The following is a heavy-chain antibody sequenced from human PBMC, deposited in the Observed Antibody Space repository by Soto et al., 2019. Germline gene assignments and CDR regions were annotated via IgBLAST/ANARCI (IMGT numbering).Heavy chain of an antibody. CDR3: AREPGVSSGWYVDY. CDR1: GFTFSSHS. V-gene: IGHV3-21*01. CDR2: ITSSSSYI. D-gene: IGHD6-19*01. J-gene: IGHJ4*02. Sequence: PGGSLRLSCAASGFTFSSHSMNWVRPAPGKGLEWVSSITSSSSYINYADSVKGRFTISRDNAKTSLYLQMNSLRAEDTAVYYCAREPGVSSGWYVDYWGQGTLVTVSS.